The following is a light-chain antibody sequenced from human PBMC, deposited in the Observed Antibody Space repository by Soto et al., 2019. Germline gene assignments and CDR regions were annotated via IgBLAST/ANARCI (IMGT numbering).Light chain of an antibody. CDR3: QQRSNWPLIT. Sequence: EIVLTQSPATLSLSPGERATLSCRASQSVSSYLAWYQQKPGQAPRLLIYDASNRATGIPARFSGSGSGTDFTLTISGLEPEDFAVYYCQQRSNWPLITFGQGTRL. J-gene: IGKJ5*01. CDR1: QSVSSY. V-gene: IGKV3-11*01. CDR2: DAS.